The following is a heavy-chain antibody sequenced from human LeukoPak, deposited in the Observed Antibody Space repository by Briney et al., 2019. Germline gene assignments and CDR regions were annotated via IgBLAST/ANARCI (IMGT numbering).Heavy chain of an antibody. D-gene: IGHD2-2*01. CDR1: GFTFSNYA. V-gene: IGHV3-23*01. CDR3: AKLPVRGLYYYYYMDV. Sequence: GGSLRLSCAASGFTFSNYAMSWVRQAPGKGLEWVSAISGSGGSTYYADSVKGRFTISRDNSKNTLYLQMNSLRAEDTAVYYCAKLPVRGLYYYYYMDVWGKGTTVTVSS. CDR2: ISGSGGST. J-gene: IGHJ6*03.